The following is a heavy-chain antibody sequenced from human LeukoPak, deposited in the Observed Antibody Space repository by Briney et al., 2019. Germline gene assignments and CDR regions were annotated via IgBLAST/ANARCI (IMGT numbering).Heavy chain of an antibody. CDR1: GFTFSNFW. CDR2: ISESGGGT. V-gene: IGHV3-23*01. CDR3: ARVGNDYGDYYFDY. J-gene: IGHJ4*02. Sequence: GGSLRLSCTASGFTFSNFWMGWVRQAPGKGLEWVSGISESGGGTYYAGSVKVRFTTSRDNSKNTLYLQMNSLRAEDTAVYYCARVGNDYGDYYFDYWGQGTLVTVSS. D-gene: IGHD4-17*01.